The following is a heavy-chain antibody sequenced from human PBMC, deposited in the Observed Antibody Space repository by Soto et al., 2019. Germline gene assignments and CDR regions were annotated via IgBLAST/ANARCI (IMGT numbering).Heavy chain of an antibody. J-gene: IGHJ5*02. D-gene: IGHD7-27*01. CDR1: VYSIISGLY. Sequence: PSETLSLTCAFSVYSIISGLYCGWIRQPPGKGLEWIGTIYRGGITYYNPSLKSRVTISIDTSKNHFSLRLSSVTATDTAVYFCDMGNPDWFDPWGQGTLVTGSS. V-gene: IGHV4-38-2*01. CDR2: IYRGGIT. CDR3: DMGNPDWFDP.